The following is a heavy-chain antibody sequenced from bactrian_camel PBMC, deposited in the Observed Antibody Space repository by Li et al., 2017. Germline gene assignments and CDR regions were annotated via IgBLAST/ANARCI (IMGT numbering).Heavy chain of an antibody. D-gene: IGHD1*01. V-gene: IGHV3S60*01. CDR1: GLSVADYA. CDR2: ISLRGGSR. CDR3: VKGAWDNGFDY. J-gene: IGHJ4*01. Sequence: HVQLVESGGGLVQVGGSLRLSCTASGLSVADYAMAWFRQAPGEEREGIAWISLRGGSRRYADSVKGRFTISQDNAKNTLYLQMNSLKTEDTAMYYCVKGAWDNGFDYWAQGTQVTVS.